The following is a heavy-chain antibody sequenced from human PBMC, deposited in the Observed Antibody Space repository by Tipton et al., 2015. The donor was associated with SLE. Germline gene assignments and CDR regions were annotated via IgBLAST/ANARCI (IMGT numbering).Heavy chain of an antibody. D-gene: IGHD2-21*02. CDR2: IFPGDSGT. J-gene: IGHJ4*02. Sequence: VQLVQSGAEVKKPGESLKISCKSSGYSFPSYWIGWVRQMPGKGLEWMGIIFPGDSGTRYSPSFQGQVTISADKSINTAYLQWSSLKASDTALYYCASGGDYDLPWVFDYWGQGSLVTVSS. CDR3: ASGGDYDLPWVFDY. V-gene: IGHV5-51*03. CDR1: GYSFPSYW.